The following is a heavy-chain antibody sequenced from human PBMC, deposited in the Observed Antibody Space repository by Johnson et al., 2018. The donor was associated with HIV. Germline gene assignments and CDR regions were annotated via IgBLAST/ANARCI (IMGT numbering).Heavy chain of an antibody. CDR3: AKGRSGTTASIDAFDI. CDR2: ISGSGGST. D-gene: IGHD1-7*01. CDR1: GFTFSSYA. V-gene: IGHV3-23*04. J-gene: IGHJ3*02. Sequence: VQLVESGGGVVQPGRSLSLSCAASGFTFSSYAMNWVRQAPGKGLEWVAAISGSGGSTYYADSVKGRFTISRDNSKNTLFLQINSLRAEDTAVYYCAKGRSGTTASIDAFDIWGQGTMVTVSS.